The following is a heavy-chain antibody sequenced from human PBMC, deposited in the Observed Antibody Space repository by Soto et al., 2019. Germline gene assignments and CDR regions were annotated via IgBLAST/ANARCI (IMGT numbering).Heavy chain of an antibody. J-gene: IGHJ5*02. CDR2: ISGSGGST. CDR1: GFTFSSYA. D-gene: IGHD1-7*01. V-gene: IGHV3-23*01. CDR3: ATILYNWNYGTGSENWFDP. Sequence: GGSLRLSCAASGFTFSSYAMSWVRQAPGKGLEWVSAISGSGGSTYYADSVKGRFTISRDNSKNTLYLQMNSLRAEDTAVYYCATILYNWNYGTGSENWFDPWGQGTLVTVSS.